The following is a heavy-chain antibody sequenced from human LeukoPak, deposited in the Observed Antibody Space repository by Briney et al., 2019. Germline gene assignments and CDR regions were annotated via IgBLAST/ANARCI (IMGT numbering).Heavy chain of an antibody. V-gene: IGHV4-39*01. CDR2: IYYRGIT. CDR1: GGSISRSSYY. Sequence: SQTLSLTCIVSGGSISRSSYYWGWIRQSPGKGLEWIGSIYYRGITYFNPSLKSRVTISVDTSKNQFSLRLSSVTAADTAVYYCAIPRIERGYYDTSGYPFDLWGQGTMVTVSS. CDR3: AIPRIERGYYDTSGYPFDL. J-gene: IGHJ3*01. D-gene: IGHD3-22*01.